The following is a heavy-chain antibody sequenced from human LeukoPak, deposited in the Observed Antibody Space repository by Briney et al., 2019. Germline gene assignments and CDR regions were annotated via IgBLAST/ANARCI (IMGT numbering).Heavy chain of an antibody. Sequence: GGSLTLSCVASGFTFSGYWMTWVRQAPGQGLEWVANIREDGNRQTYEDSLNGRFTISRDNARNSLYLQLDSLKAEDTAVYYCARDRGVVADGTVGWFDLWGQGTLVTVSS. CDR2: IREDGNRQ. CDR3: ARDRGVVADGTVGWFDL. CDR1: GFTFSGYW. J-gene: IGHJ5*02. D-gene: IGHD3-10*01. V-gene: IGHV3-7*01.